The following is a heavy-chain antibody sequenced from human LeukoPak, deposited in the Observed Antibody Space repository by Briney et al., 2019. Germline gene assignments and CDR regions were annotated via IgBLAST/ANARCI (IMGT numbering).Heavy chain of an antibody. J-gene: IGHJ3*02. CDR2: ISSDGSNK. Sequence: GGSLRLSCAASKFTFSNYGMHWVRQAPGKGLEWVAVISSDGSNKYYADSVKGRFTISRDNSKNTLYLQMNSLRAEDTAVYYCAKDWLTMIVDDAFDIWGQGTMVTVSS. D-gene: IGHD3-22*01. CDR3: AKDWLTMIVDDAFDI. V-gene: IGHV3-30*18. CDR1: KFTFSNYG.